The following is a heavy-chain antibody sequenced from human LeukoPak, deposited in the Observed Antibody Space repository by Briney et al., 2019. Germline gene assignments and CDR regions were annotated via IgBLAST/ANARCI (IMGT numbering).Heavy chain of an antibody. CDR3: GRVGGRSKAAKGDAFDI. D-gene: IGHD6-6*01. V-gene: IGHV3-21*06. CDR2: ISSGSTYM. J-gene: IGHJ3*02. CDR1: GFTFSSYS. Sequence: GGSLRLSCAASGFTFSSYSMNWVRQAPGKGLEWVSSISSGSTYMYYADSVKGRFTISRDNAQNSVFLQMNSLRAEDTTVYYCGRVGGRSKAAKGDAFDIWGQGTMVVVSS.